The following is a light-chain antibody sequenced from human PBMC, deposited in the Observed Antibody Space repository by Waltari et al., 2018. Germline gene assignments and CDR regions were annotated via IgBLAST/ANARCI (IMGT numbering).Light chain of an antibody. CDR2: KAS. J-gene: IGKJ2*03. CDR1: QSIRNY. Sequence: DTQMTQSPSTLSASVGDTITSPCRASQSIRNYLAWYQQKPGKAPKLLIYKASSSGSGVPSRFSGSGSGTEFTLTISSLQPDDFATYCCQQYNTYSSFGQGTKLEIK. CDR3: QQYNTYSS. V-gene: IGKV1-5*03.